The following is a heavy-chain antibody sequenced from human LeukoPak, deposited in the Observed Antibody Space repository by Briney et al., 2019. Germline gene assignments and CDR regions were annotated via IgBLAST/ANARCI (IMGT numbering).Heavy chain of an antibody. CDR1: GGTFSSYA. V-gene: IGHV1-69*05. CDR2: IIPIFGTA. D-gene: IGHD3-16*02. Sequence: GASVKVSCKASGGTFSSYAISWVRQAPGQGLEWMGGIIPIFGTANYAQKFQGRVTITTDESASTAYMELSSLRSEDTAVYYCARTGYDYVWGSYRYDYWGQGTLVTVSS. J-gene: IGHJ4*02. CDR3: ARTGYDYVWGSYRYDY.